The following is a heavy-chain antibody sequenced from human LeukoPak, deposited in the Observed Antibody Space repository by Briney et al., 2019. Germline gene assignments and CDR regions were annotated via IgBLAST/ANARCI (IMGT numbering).Heavy chain of an antibody. J-gene: IGHJ3*02. CDR1: GGSFSGYY. CDR2: INHSGST. V-gene: IGHV4-34*01. CDR3: TRQQLVPGRAFDI. Sequence: SETLSLTCAVYGGSFSGYYWSWIRQPPGKGLEWIGEINHSGSTNYNPSLKSRVTISVDTPKNQFSLKLSSVTAADTAVYYCTRQQLVPGRAFDIWGQGTMVTVSS. D-gene: IGHD6-13*01.